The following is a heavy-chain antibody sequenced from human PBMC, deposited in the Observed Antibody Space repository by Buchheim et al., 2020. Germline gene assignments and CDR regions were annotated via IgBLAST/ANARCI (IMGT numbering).Heavy chain of an antibody. D-gene: IGHD1-1*01. Sequence: QLQLQVSGPGLVKPSETLSLTCTVSGGSITSGSYYWGWIRQPPGKGLEWIGTVSYSGSAYYNSSLNGRITISVDTSRSQFSLRRDSATAADTAVYYWARHDGRERYFDWWGQG. CDR3: ARHDGRERYFDW. CDR1: GGSITSGSYY. CDR2: VSYSGSA. J-gene: IGHJ4*02. V-gene: IGHV4-39*01.